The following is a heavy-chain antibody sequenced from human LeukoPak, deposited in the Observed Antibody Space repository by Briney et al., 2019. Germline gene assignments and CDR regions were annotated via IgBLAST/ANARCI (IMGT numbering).Heavy chain of an antibody. CDR2: ISGSGGST. V-gene: IGHV3-23*01. CDR1: GFTFSSYA. J-gene: IGHJ6*02. Sequence: GGSLRLSCAASGFTFSSYAMSWVRQAPGKGLEWVSAISGSGGSTYYADSVKGRFTISRDNSKNTLYLQVNSLRAEDTAVYYCAKGLIAAAGVAGTTYYGMDVWDQGTTVTVSS. D-gene: IGHD6-13*01. CDR3: AKGLIAAAGVAGTTYYGMDV.